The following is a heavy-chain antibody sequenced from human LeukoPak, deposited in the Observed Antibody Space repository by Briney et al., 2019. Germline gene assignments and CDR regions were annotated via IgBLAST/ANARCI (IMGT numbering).Heavy chain of an antibody. Sequence: GASVKVSCKASGGTFSSYAISWVRQAPGQGLEWMGGIIPIFGTANYAQKFQGRVTITADESTSTASMELTSLRSEDTAIYSCARSAVSAIQGYCNSTSCHRRWFDPWGQGTLVTVSS. CDR1: GGTFSSYA. CDR3: ARSAVSAIQGYCNSTSCHRRWFDP. CDR2: IIPIFGTA. D-gene: IGHD2-2*02. J-gene: IGHJ5*02. V-gene: IGHV1-69*01.